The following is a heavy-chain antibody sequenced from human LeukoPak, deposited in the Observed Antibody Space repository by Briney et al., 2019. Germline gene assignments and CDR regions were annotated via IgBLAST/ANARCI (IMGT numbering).Heavy chain of an antibody. V-gene: IGHV3-23*01. J-gene: IGHJ4*01. CDR1: GFTLSNFA. CDR3: AKASGSGYGKDYFDY. CDR2: ISANGGGT. Sequence: GGSLRLSCAASGFTLSNFAMGWVRQAPGKGLQWVSLISANGGGTYYADSVKGRFTISADNSKNTLYLQMNSLRAEDTALYYCAKASGSGYGKDYFDYWGRNPGHRLL. D-gene: IGHD1-26*01.